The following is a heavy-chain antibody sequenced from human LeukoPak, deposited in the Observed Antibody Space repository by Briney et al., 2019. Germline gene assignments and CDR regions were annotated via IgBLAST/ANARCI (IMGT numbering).Heavy chain of an antibody. V-gene: IGHV3-21*01. CDR2: ISSSSSYI. CDR3: ARDVVTTGAYYFDY. CDR1: GFTFSSYS. D-gene: IGHD2-21*02. J-gene: IGHJ4*02. Sequence: GGSLRLSCAASGFTFSSYSMNWVRQAPGKGLEWVSSISSSSSYIYYADSVKGRFTISRGNAKNSLYLQMNSLRAEDTAVYYCARDVVTTGAYYFDYWGQGTLVTVSS.